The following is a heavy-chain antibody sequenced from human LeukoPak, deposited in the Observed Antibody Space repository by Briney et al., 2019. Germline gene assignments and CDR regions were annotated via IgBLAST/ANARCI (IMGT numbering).Heavy chain of an antibody. Sequence: MSSQTLSLTCTVSGGSISSGGYYWSWIRQHPGKGLEWIGYIYYSGSTYYNPSLKSRVTISVDTSKNQFSLKLSSVTAADTAVYYCAREHGVSLWFGELWGAFDIWGQGTMVTVSS. CDR1: GGSISSGGYY. V-gene: IGHV4-31*03. CDR3: AREHGVSLWFGELWGAFDI. CDR2: IYYSGST. J-gene: IGHJ3*02. D-gene: IGHD3-10*01.